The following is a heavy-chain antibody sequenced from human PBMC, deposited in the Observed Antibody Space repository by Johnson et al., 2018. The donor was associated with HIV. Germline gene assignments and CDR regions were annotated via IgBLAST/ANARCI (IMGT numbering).Heavy chain of an antibody. D-gene: IGHD6-6*01. Sequence: VQLVESGGGVVQPGRSLRLSCAASGFTFSIYAMHWVRQAPGKGLEWVSLISWDGGSTYYADSVKGRFTISRDNSKNSLYLQMNSLRTEDTALYYCAKDLTMYSSSSAAFDIWGQGTMVTVSS. CDR2: ISWDGGST. CDR1: GFTFSIYA. CDR3: AKDLTMYSSSSAAFDI. J-gene: IGHJ3*02. V-gene: IGHV3-43*01.